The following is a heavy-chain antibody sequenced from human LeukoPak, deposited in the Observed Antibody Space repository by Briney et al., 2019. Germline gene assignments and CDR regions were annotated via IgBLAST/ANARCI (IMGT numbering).Heavy chain of an antibody. CDR3: AKGSEYYYGSDFDY. CDR1: RFTFSSYA. V-gene: IGHV3-23*01. Sequence: GGSLRLSCAASRFTFSSYAMSWVRQAPGKGLEGVSTVSGGGSRTYYADSVKGRFTISRDNSKNTLYLQMNSLRAEDTALYYCAKGSEYYYGSDFDYWGQGILVTVSS. D-gene: IGHD3-10*01. J-gene: IGHJ4*02. CDR2: VSGGGSRT.